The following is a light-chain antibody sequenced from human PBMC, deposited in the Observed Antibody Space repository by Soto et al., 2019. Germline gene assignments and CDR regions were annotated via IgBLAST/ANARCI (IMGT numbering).Light chain of an antibody. CDR3: QQYNNRPPWT. CDR1: QSVTTN. CDR2: GAS. Sequence: EIVMTQSPATLSVSPGERATLSCRASQSVTTNLAWYQQRPGQAPRLLIYGASTRASGIAARLSGSGSGTEFTLTIDSLQSEDFAVYYCQQYNNRPPWTFGQGTKVEIK. V-gene: IGKV3-15*01. J-gene: IGKJ1*01.